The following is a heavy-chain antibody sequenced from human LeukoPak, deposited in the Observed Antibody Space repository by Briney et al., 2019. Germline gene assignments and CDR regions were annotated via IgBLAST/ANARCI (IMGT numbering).Heavy chain of an antibody. Sequence: PSETLSLTCTVSGGSISSSSYYWGWIRQPPGKGLEWIGSIYYSGSTYYNPSLKSRVTISVYTSKNQFSLKLTSVTAADTAVYFCARRSPPPFFYPWGQGTLVTVSS. CDR2: IYYSGST. CDR3: ARRSPPPFFYP. V-gene: IGHV4-39*01. CDR1: GGSISSSSYY. D-gene: IGHD3-3*02. J-gene: IGHJ5*02.